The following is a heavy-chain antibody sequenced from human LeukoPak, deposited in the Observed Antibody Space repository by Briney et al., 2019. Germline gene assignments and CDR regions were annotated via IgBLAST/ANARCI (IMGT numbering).Heavy chain of an antibody. J-gene: IGHJ3*02. V-gene: IGHV4-34*01. CDR2: INHIGST. D-gene: IGHD2-8*01. Sequence: PSETLSLTCAVYGGSFSGYYWSWIRQPPGKGLEWIGEINHIGSTNYNPSLKSRVTISVDTSKNQFSLKLSSVTAADTAVYYCAKPGGYCTNGVCYSGAFDIWGQGTMVTVSS. CDR3: AKPGGYCTNGVCYSGAFDI. CDR1: GGSFSGYY.